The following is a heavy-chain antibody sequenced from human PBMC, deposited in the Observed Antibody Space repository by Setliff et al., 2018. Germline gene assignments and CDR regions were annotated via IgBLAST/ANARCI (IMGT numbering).Heavy chain of an antibody. D-gene: IGHD5-12*01. CDR2: INYSGSS. V-gene: IGHV4-39*01. CDR1: GGAIDNRYY. J-gene: IGHJ6*03. Sequence: SQTLSLTCAVSGGAIDNRYYWGWIRQPPGKGLDWIGNINYSGSSYYNPSLKSRVTISVDTSKKYFFLNLTSVTAADTAVYYCARHLSYSGETMDVWGKGTTVTVSS. CDR3: ARHLSYSGETMDV.